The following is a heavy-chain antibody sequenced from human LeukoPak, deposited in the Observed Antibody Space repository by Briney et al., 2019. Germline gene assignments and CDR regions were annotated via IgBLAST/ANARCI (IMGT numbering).Heavy chain of an antibody. CDR3: ARYDSSEGFDY. D-gene: IGHD3-22*01. V-gene: IGHV4-31*03. CDR1: GGSISSGGYY. J-gene: IGHJ4*02. CDR2: IYYSGST. Sequence: SQTPSLTCTVSGGSISSGGYYWSWIRQHPGKGLEWIGYIYYSGSTYYNPSLKRRVTISVDTSKNQFSLKLSSVTAADTAVYYCARYDSSEGFDYWGQGTLVTVSS.